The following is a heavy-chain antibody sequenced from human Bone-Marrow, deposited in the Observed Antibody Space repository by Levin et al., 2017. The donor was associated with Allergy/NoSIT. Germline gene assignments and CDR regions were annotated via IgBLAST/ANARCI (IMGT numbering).Heavy chain of an antibody. J-gene: IGHJ6*02. CDR1: GFDFHIYI. CDR3: ARSHPLTGTTHFSYQDGMDV. CDR2: ITTGSNYR. D-gene: IGHD1/OR15-1a*01. Sequence: GESLKISCAASGFDFHIYIMNWVRQAPGKGLEWLSSITTGSNYRYYIDSVKGRFIISRDNGRNSLYLQMNSLRAEDTAVYYCARSHPLTGTTHFSYQDGMDVWGQGTTVTVSS. V-gene: IGHV3-21*01.